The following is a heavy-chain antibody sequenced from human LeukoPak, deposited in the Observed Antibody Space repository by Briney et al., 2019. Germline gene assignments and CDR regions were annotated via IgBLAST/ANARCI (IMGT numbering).Heavy chain of an antibody. V-gene: IGHV4-34*01. CDR3: ARGRKYSSGWYLDY. D-gene: IGHD6-19*01. J-gene: IGHJ4*02. CDR1: GGSFSGYY. Sequence: SETLSLTCAVYGGSFSGYYWSWIRQPPGKELEWIGEINHSGSTNYNPSLKSRVTISVDTSKNQFSLKLSSVTAADTAVYYCARGRKYSSGWYLDYWGQGTLVTVSS. CDR2: INHSGST.